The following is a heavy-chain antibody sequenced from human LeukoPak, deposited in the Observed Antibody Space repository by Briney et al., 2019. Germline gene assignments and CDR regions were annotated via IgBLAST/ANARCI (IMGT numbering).Heavy chain of an antibody. CDR1: GGTFSSYA. Sequence: GSSVKVSCKASGGTFSSYAISWVRQAPGQGLEWMGGIIPIFGTANYAQKFQGRVTITTDESTSTAYMELSSLRSEDTAVYYCARPMVRGVIRADAFDIWGQGTMVTVSS. CDR3: ARPMVRGVIRADAFDI. D-gene: IGHD3-10*01. J-gene: IGHJ3*02. CDR2: IIPIFGTA. V-gene: IGHV1-69*05.